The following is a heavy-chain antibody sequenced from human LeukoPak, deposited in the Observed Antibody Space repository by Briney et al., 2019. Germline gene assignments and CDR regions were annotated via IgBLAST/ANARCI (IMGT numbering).Heavy chain of an antibody. V-gene: IGHV3-30*03. CDR3: ARSRWLDAFDY. Sequence: GGSLRLSCAASGFTFSSYGMHWVRQAPGKGLEWVAVISYDGSNKYYADSVKGRFTISRDNSKNTLYLQMNSLRADDTAVYYCARSRWLDAFDYWGQGTLVTVSS. J-gene: IGHJ4*02. D-gene: IGHD6-19*01. CDR2: ISYDGSNK. CDR1: GFTFSSYG.